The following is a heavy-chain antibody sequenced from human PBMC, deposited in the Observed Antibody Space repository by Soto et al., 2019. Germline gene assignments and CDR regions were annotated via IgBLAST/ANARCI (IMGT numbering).Heavy chain of an antibody. V-gene: IGHV3-33*01. J-gene: IGHJ4*02. CDR3: ARASDYSKDHLDY. Sequence: GGSLRLSCAASGFTFSSYGMHWVRQAPGKGLEWVAVIWYDGSNKYYADSVKGRFTISRDNSKNTLYLQMNSLRAEDTAVYYCARASDYSKDHLDYWGQGTLVTVSS. CDR2: IWYDGSNK. CDR1: GFTFSSYG. D-gene: IGHD4-4*01.